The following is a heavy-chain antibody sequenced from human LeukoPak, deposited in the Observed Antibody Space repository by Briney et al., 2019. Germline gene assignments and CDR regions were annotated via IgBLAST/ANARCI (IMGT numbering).Heavy chain of an antibody. CDR3: AKRLEYYDSSEGYFDQ. V-gene: IGHV3-30*18. J-gene: IGHJ4*02. D-gene: IGHD3-22*01. CDR1: GFTFSSFG. Sequence: PGGSLRLSCAASGFTFSSFGMHWVRQAPGKGLEWVAVISYDGSYKNYVDSVKGRFTISRDISKNTLYLQMNSLRAEDTAVYYCAKRLEYYDSSEGYFDQWGQGTLVTVSS. CDR2: ISYDGSYK.